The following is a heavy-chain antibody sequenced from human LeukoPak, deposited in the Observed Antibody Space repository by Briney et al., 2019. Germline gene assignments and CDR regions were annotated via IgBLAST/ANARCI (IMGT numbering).Heavy chain of an antibody. CDR1: GYTFTGYY. J-gene: IGHJ6*03. CDR2: INPNSGGT. CDR3: AREDYSSSWYSFGYYYYYYMDV. Sequence: ASVKVSCKASGYTFTGYYMHWVRQAPGQGLEWMGWINPNSGGTNYAQKFQGRVTMTRDTSISTAYMELSRLRSDDTAVYYCAREDYSSSWYSFGYYYYYYMDVWGKGTTVTISS. V-gene: IGHV1-2*02. D-gene: IGHD6-13*01.